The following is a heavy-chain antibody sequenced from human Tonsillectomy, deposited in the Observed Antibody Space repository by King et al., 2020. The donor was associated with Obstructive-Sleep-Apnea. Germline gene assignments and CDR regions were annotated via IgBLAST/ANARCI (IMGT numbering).Heavy chain of an antibody. CDR3: ARGGNIVATIEDYFDY. CDR1: GFTFSNYG. J-gene: IGHJ4*02. CDR2: IWYDGSNK. D-gene: IGHD5-12*01. V-gene: IGHV3-33*01. Sequence: VQLVESGGGVVQPGRSLRLSCAASGFTFSNYGMHWVRQAPGKGLEWVAVIWYDGSNKYYADSVKGRFTISRDNSKNTLYLQMNSLRAEDTAVYYCARGGNIVATIEDYFDYWGQGTLVTVSS.